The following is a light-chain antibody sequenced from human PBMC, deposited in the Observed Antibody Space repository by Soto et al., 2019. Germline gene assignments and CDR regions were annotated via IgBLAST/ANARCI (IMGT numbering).Light chain of an antibody. J-gene: IGLJ2*01. CDR3: CSFAGSNTYVV. CDR2: RVS. Sequence: QSALIQPRSVSGSPGQSVTISCTGTSSDVGHYNFVFWYQHHPGKAPKPMIYRVSQRPSGVPDRFSGSKSGNTASLTISGLQAEEEADYYCCSFAGSNTYVVFGGGTKLTVL. CDR1: SSDVGHYNF. V-gene: IGLV2-11*01.